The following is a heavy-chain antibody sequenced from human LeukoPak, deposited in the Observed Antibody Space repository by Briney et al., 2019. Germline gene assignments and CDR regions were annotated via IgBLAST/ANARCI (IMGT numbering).Heavy chain of an antibody. D-gene: IGHD2-8*01. V-gene: IGHV1-18*01. CDR1: GYTFTSYG. J-gene: IGHJ4*02. CDR2: ISAYNGNT. Sequence: ASVKVSCKASGYTFTSYGISWVRQAPGQGLEWMGWISAYNGNTNYAQKLQGRVTMTTDTSTSTAYMELRSLRSDDTAVYYCARDSPSLLQMVYAIQSYFDYWGQGTLVTVSS. CDR3: ARDSPSLLQMVYAIQSYFDY.